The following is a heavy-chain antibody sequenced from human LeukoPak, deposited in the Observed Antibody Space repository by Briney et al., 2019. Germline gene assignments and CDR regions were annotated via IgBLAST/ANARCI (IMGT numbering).Heavy chain of an antibody. D-gene: IGHD6-13*01. V-gene: IGHV4-59*12. CDR1: GGSISSYY. CDR2: IHYSGST. Sequence: SETLSLTCTVSGGSISSYYWSWIRQPPGKGLEWIGYIHYSGSTNYNPSLKSRVTISVDTSKNQFSLKLSSVTAVDTAVYYCAIAAAGPIDYWGQGTLVTVSS. CDR3: AIAAAGPIDY. J-gene: IGHJ4*02.